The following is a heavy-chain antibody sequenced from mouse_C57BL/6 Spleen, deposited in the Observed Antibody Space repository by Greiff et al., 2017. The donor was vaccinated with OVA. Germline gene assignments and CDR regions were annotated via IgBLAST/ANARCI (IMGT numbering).Heavy chain of an antibody. D-gene: IGHD2-5*01. CDR3: ASSSYYSNSWFAY. CDR1: GYTFTDYY. CDR2: INPNNGGT. V-gene: IGHV1-26*01. J-gene: IGHJ3*01. Sequence: EVQLQQSGPELVKPGASVKISCKASGYTFTDYYMNWVKQSHGKSLEWIGDINPNNGGTSYNQKFKGKATLTVDKSSSTAYMELRSLTSEDSAVYYCASSSYYSNSWFAYWGQGTLVTVSA.